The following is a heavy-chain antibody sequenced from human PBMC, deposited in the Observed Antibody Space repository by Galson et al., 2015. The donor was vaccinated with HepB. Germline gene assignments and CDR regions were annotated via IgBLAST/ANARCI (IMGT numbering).Heavy chain of an antibody. D-gene: IGHD3-10*01. V-gene: IGHV5-10-1*01. CDR3: ASHVKKGSGSRRCMDV. Sequence: QSGAEVKKPGESLRISCKGSGYSFTSYWISWVRQMPGKGLEWMGRIDPSDSYTNYSPSFQGHVTISADKSISTAYLQWSSLKASDTAMYYCASHVKKGSGSRRCMDVWGQGTTVTVSS. CDR1: GYSFTSYW. CDR2: IDPSDSYT. J-gene: IGHJ6*02.